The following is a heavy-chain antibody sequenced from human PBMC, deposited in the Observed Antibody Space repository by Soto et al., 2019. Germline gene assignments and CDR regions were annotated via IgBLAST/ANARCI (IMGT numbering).Heavy chain of an antibody. CDR3: AKASLDYARRNWYFDL. D-gene: IGHD4-17*01. Sequence: PGGSLRLSCAASGFTFSSYAMSWVRQAPGKGLEWVSAISGSGGSTYYADSVKGRFTISRDNSKNTLYLQMNSLRAEDTAVYYCAKASLDYARRNWYFDLWGRGTLVTVSS. CDR1: GFTFSSYA. V-gene: IGHV3-23*01. J-gene: IGHJ2*01. CDR2: ISGSGGST.